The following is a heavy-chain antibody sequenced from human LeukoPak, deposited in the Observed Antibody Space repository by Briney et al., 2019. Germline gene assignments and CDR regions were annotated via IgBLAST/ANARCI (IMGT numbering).Heavy chain of an antibody. CDR2: VYHSGTT. J-gene: IGHJ3*02. D-gene: IGHD2-21*02. CDR1: GGSISSSYW. CDR3: AGAYCGGDCYSGRAFDI. V-gene: IGHV4-4*02. Sequence: SETLSLTCAVSGGSISSSYWWSWVRQPPGKGLEWIGEVYHSGTTNYYPSLKSRVTISIEKSKNQFSLKLSSVTAADTAVYYCAGAYCGGDCYSGRAFDIWGQGTIVTVSS.